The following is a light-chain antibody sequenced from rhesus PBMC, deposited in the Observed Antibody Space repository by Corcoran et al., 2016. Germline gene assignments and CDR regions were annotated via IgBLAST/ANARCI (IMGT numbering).Light chain of an antibody. Sequence: DIQMTQSPSSLSASVGDRVTITCRASENVNNYLNWYQQKPGKAPKPLIYKASTLQSGVPSRFSGIGSGKDYTFTSSNLQPEDVATYYWQHGYGTPYSFGQGTKVEIK. J-gene: IGKJ2*01. CDR1: ENVNNY. CDR2: KAS. CDR3: QHGYGTPYS. V-gene: IGKV1-74*01.